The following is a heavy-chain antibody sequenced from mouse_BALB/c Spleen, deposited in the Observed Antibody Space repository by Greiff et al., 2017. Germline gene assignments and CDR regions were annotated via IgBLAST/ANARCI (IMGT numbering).Heavy chain of an antibody. D-gene: IGHD1-1*01. CDR2: IHPSDSET. CDR1: GYSFTSYW. CDR3: ARSGGSSDWCFDV. J-gene: IGHJ1*01. V-gene: IGHV1-61*01. Sequence: QVQLQQPGAELVRPGASVTLSCKASGYSFTSYWMNWVKQRPGQGLEWIGMIHPSDSETRLNQKFKDKATLTVDKSSSQAYMQLSSPTSEDSAVYYCARSGGSSDWCFDVWGAGTTVTVSA.